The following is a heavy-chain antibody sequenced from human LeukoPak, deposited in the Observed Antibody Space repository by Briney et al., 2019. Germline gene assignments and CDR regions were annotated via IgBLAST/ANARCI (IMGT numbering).Heavy chain of an antibody. CDR1: GGSISVTKW. D-gene: IGHD5-18*01. Sequence: SETLSLTCVVSGGSISVTKWWSWVRQPPGKGLEWIGEIYHDGSTNYNPSLKSRVTISMDKSKNQLSLKLNFVTAADTAVYYCARDRGGYTYSHDYWGQGTLVTVSS. CDR2: IYHDGST. CDR3: ARDRGGYTYSHDY. J-gene: IGHJ4*02. V-gene: IGHV4-4*02.